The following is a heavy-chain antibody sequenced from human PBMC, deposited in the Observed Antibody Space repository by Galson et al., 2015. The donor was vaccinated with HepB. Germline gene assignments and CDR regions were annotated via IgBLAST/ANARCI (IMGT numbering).Heavy chain of an antibody. J-gene: IGHJ4*02. CDR2: INAGNGNT. Sequence: SVKVSCKASGYTFTSYTIHWVRQAPGQRLEWMGWINAGNGNTKYSQKFQGRVTITRDTSASTAYMELSSLRSEDTAVYYCARGSSSWPATYYFDYWGQGTLVTVSS. CDR1: GYTFTSYT. CDR3: ARGSSSWPATYYFDY. D-gene: IGHD6-13*01. V-gene: IGHV1-3*01.